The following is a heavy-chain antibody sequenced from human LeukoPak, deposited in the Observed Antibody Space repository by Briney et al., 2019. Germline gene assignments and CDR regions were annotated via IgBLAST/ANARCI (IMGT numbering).Heavy chain of an antibody. CDR1: GGSVSNDQ. CDR2: MSNSGNT. V-gene: IGHV4-59*02. CDR3: ARVGVYDRDY. Sequence: SETMFLSCTVSGGSVSNDQWSWIRQPPGKGLEWIGYMSNSGNTNYSPSLEGRVTMSLDTSKNQFSLKLSSVTAADTAVYYCARVGVYDRDYWGEDPGDR. D-gene: IGHD3-9*01. J-gene: IGHJ4*02.